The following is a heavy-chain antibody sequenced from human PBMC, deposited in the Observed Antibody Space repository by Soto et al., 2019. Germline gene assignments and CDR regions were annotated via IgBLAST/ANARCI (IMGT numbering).Heavy chain of an antibody. CDR3: ARVPGVVVSADDAFDI. D-gene: IGHD2-21*02. CDR2: IYHSGSA. Sequence: QVQLQESGPGLVKPSGTLSLTCAVSGGSVSSSNWWSWVRQSPGKGLEWMGEIYHSGSAHYNPSLKSRPTISLDKSKNQFSLRLTSVTAADTAVYYCARVPGVVVSADDAFDIWGPGTRVIVSS. J-gene: IGHJ3*02. V-gene: IGHV4-4*02. CDR1: GGSVSSSNW.